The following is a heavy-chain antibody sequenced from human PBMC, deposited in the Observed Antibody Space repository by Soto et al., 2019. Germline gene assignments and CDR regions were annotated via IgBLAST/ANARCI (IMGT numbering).Heavy chain of an antibody. V-gene: IGHV3-30-3*01. CDR1: GFSFSRHG. CDR2: ISYDGSNQ. D-gene: IGHD6-19*01. Sequence: QVQLVESGGGVVQPGRSLRLSCAASGFSFSRHGMHWVRQAPGKGLEWVAVISYDGSNQDYADSVKGRFSISRDNSKNTVYLQMNSPRVEDSAVYYCARDRSSTYYYYGMDLWGQGTTVTVSS. J-gene: IGHJ6*02. CDR3: ARDRSSTYYYYGMDL.